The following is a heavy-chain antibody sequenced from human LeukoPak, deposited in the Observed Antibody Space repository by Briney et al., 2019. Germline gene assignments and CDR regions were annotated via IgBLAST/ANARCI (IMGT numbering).Heavy chain of an antibody. Sequence: GGSLRLSCAASGFTFSSYSMNWVRQAPGKGLEWVSYISSSSSTLYYAHSVKRRFTISRGNDKNSLYLQMNSLRAEDTAVYYCAREAFRIVGAFYYYMDVWGKGTTVTVSS. D-gene: IGHD1-26*01. CDR2: ISSSSSTL. V-gene: IGHV3-48*01. CDR1: GFTFSSYS. CDR3: AREAFRIVGAFYYYMDV. J-gene: IGHJ6*03.